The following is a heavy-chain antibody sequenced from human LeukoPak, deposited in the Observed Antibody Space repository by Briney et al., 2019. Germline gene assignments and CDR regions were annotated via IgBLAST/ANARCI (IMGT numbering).Heavy chain of an antibody. V-gene: IGHV3-23*01. CDR2: ISGSGGTT. J-gene: IGHJ4*02. CDR1: GFTFSDYA. Sequence: PGGSLRLSCAASGFTFSDYAMNWVRQAPGKGLEWVSTISGSGGTTYYADSVKGRFTISRGNSKNTLSLQMSSLRADDTAVYYCAKGRAGTVMVEYWGQGTLVTVSP. D-gene: IGHD1-7*01. CDR3: AKGRAGTVMVEY.